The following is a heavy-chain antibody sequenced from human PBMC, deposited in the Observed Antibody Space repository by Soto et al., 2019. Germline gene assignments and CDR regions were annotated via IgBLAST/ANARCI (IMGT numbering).Heavy chain of an antibody. CDR3: ARKSRRKYYFDY. D-gene: IGHD6-13*01. CDR1: GGSFSAYY. Sequence: SETLFCTCAVYGGSFSAYYWSWLRQPPGKGLEWIGEINHSGSTNYNPSLKSRVTISVDTSKNQLSLKLSSVTAADTAVYYCARKSRRKYYFDYWGQGTLVTVS. V-gene: IGHV4-34*01. J-gene: IGHJ4*02. CDR2: INHSGST.